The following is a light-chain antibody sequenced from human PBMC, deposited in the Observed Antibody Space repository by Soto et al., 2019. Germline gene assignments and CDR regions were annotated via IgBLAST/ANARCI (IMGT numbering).Light chain of an antibody. CDR1: SSDVGGYNY. V-gene: IGLV2-14*01. CDR3: SSYTSSSTLCV. Sequence: QSALTQPASVSGSPGQSITISCTGTSSDVGGYNYVSWYQQHPGKAPKLTIYEVTNRPSGVSNRFSGSKSGNTASLTISGLQAEDEADYYCSSYTSSSTLCVFGTGTKLTVL. J-gene: IGLJ1*01. CDR2: EVT.